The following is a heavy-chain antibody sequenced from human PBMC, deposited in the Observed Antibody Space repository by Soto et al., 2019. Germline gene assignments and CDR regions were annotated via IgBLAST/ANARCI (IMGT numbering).Heavy chain of an antibody. Sequence: EVQLVESGGGLVQPGGSLRLSCAASGFTFSSYSMNWVRQAPGMGLEWVSYISSSSSTIYYADSVKGRFTISRDNAKNSLYLQMNSLRAEDTAVYYCARDRLDFWSGYYDYWGQGTLVTVSS. V-gene: IGHV3-48*01. CDR3: ARDRLDFWSGYYDY. CDR1: GFTFSSYS. D-gene: IGHD3-3*01. J-gene: IGHJ4*02. CDR2: ISSSSSTI.